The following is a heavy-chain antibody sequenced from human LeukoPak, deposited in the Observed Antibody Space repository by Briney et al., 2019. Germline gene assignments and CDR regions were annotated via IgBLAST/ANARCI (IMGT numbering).Heavy chain of an antibody. Sequence: GASVKVSCKASGYTFTSYGICRVRQAPGQGLEWMGWISSYNGNTNYAQKLQGRVTMTTDTSTSTAYMNLRSLRSEDTAVYYCASSRDGYMPADYYYYYYMDVWGKGTTVTVSS. CDR2: ISSYNGNT. CDR1: GYTFTSYG. D-gene: IGHD5-24*01. CDR3: ASSRDGYMPADYYYYYYMDV. J-gene: IGHJ6*03. V-gene: IGHV1-18*01.